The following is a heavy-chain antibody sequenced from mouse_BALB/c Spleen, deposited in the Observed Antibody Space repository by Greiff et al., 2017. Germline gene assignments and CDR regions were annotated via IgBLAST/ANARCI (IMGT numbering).Heavy chain of an antibody. Sequence: EVQGVESGGGLVQPGGSRKLSCAASGFTFSSFGMHWVRQAPEKGLEWVAYISSGSSTIYYADTVKGRFTISRDNPKNTLFLQMTSLRSEDTAMYYCARSGYYYGSSAMDYWGQGTSVTVSS. D-gene: IGHD1-1*01. J-gene: IGHJ4*01. CDR1: GFTFSSFG. V-gene: IGHV5-17*02. CDR3: ARSGYYYGSSAMDY. CDR2: ISSGSSTI.